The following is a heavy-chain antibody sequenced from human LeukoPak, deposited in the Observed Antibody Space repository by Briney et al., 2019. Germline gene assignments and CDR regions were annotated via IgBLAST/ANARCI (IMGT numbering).Heavy chain of an antibody. CDR3: ARTGMTHFYYFDY. CDR2: IYYSGST. Sequence: SETLSLTCTVSGGSISSYYWSWIRQPPGKGLEWIGYIYYSGSTNYNPSLKSRVTISVDTSKNQFSLKLSSVTAADTAVYYCARTGMTHFYYFDYWGQGTLVTVSS. V-gene: IGHV4-59*08. J-gene: IGHJ4*02. CDR1: GGSISSYY.